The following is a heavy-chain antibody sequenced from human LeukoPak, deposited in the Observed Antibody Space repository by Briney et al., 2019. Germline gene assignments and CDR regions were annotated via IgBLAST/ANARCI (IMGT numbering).Heavy chain of an antibody. CDR1: GGSFSGYY. J-gene: IGHJ4*02. Sequence: PSETLSLTCAVYGGSFSGYYWSWICQPPGKGLEWIGEINHSGSTNYNPSLKSRVTISVDTSKNQFSLKLSSVTAADTAVYYCARRGLLWFGEFPFDYWGQGTLVTVSS. D-gene: IGHD3-10*01. CDR3: ARRGLLWFGEFPFDY. V-gene: IGHV4-34*01. CDR2: INHSGST.